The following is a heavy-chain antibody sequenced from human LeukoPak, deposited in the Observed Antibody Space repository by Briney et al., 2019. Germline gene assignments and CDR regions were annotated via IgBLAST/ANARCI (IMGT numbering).Heavy chain of an antibody. CDR2: IKQDGSEK. CDR1: GFTFSSYW. CDR3: ATQQLVFGYFDY. D-gene: IGHD6-13*01. V-gene: IGHV3-7*01. J-gene: IGHJ4*02. Sequence: EGSLRLSCAASGFTFSSYWMSWVRQAPGKGLEWVANIKQDGSEKYYEDSVKGRFTISRDNAKNSLYLQMSSLRAEDTAVYYCATQQLVFGYFDYWGQGTLVTVSS.